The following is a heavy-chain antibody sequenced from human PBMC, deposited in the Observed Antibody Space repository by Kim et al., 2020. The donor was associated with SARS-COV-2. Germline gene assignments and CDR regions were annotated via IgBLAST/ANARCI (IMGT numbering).Heavy chain of an antibody. CDR3: ARDDGYNSPYYYYGMDV. Sequence: GGSLRLSCAASGFTFSSYAMHWVRQAPGKGLEWVAVISYDGSNKYYADSVKGRFTISRDNSKNTLYLQMNSLRAEDTAVYYCARDDGYNSPYYYYGMDVWGQGTTVTVSS. CDR1: GFTFSSYA. CDR2: ISYDGSNK. V-gene: IGHV3-30-3*01. J-gene: IGHJ6*02. D-gene: IGHD5-12*01.